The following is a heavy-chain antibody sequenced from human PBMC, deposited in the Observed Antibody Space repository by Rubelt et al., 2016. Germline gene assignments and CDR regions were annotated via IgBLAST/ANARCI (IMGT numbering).Heavy chain of an antibody. CDR1: GGSLSSSSYY. J-gene: IGHJ1*01. CDR3: AYSSGYYDEYFQH. Sequence: QVQLQESGPGLVKPSETLSLTCTVSGGSLSSSSYYWGWIRQTPGTRLEWIGYIYYSGSTTYNPSLTNRITISGETSTNPFPLKLCVVIAAYTAVYYCAYSSGYYDEYFQHWGQGTLVTVSS. CDR2: IYYSGST. D-gene: IGHD3-22*01. V-gene: IGHV4-61*01.